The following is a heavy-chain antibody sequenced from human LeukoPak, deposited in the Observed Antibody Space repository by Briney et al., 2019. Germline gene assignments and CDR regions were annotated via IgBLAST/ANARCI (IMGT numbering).Heavy chain of an antibody. V-gene: IGHV3-53*01. CDR1: GFTVSSNY. Sequence: GGSLRLSCAASGFTVSSNYMSWVRQAPGKGLEWVSVIYSGGSTYYADSVKGRFTTSRDNSKNTLYLQMNSLRAEDTAVYYCARGSTALSLDYWGQGTLVTVSS. D-gene: IGHD5-18*01. CDR3: ARGSTALSLDY. CDR2: IYSGGST. J-gene: IGHJ4*02.